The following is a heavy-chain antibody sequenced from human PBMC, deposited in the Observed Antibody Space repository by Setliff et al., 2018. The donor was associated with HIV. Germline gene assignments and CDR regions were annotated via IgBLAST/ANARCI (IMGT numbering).Heavy chain of an antibody. CDR2: INHSGST. CDR3: ATFPTTVTALGSNY. D-gene: IGHD2-21*02. J-gene: IGHJ4*02. Sequence: KPSETLSLTCAVYGGSFSAYHWSWIRQTPGKGLEWLGEINHSGSTAYNPSLRSRVTISVDTSKNQFSLKLNSVTAADTAVYYCATFPTTVTALGSNYWGQGTQVTVSS. V-gene: IGHV4-34*01. CDR1: GGSFSAYH.